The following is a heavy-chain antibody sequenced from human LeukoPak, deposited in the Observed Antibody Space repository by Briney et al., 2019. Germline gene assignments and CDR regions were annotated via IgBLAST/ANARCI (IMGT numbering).Heavy chain of an antibody. CDR2: ISSSSSYI. J-gene: IGHJ4*02. Sequence: GGSLRLSCAASGFSFSSYTMNWVRQAPGKGLEWVSSISSSSSYIYYADSVKGRFTISRDNAKNSLHLQMNSLRVEDTAMYYCARDYLGSSPGFVDYWGQGALVTVSS. CDR3: ARDYLGSSPGFVDY. V-gene: IGHV3-21*01. CDR1: GFSFSSYT. D-gene: IGHD6-6*01.